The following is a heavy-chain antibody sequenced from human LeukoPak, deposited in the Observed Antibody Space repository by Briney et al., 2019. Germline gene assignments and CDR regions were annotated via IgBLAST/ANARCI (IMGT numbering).Heavy chain of an antibody. V-gene: IGHV4-39*07. CDR3: ARGITLFGVVILGY. CDR2: IYYSGST. J-gene: IGHJ4*02. Sequence: SETLSLTCTVSGGSISSSSYYWGWIRQPPGKGLEWIGSIYYSGSTYYNPSLKSPVTISVHTSKNQFSLKLSSVAAADTAVYYCARGITLFGVVILGYCGQGTLVTVSP. CDR1: GGSISSSSYY. D-gene: IGHD3-3*01.